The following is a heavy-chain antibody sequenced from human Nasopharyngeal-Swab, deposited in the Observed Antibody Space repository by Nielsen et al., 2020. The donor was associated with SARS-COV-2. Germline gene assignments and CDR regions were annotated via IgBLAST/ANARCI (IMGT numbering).Heavy chain of an antibody. CDR2: INPNSGGT. V-gene: IGHV1-2*06. D-gene: IGHD3-9*01. CDR1: GGTFSSYA. J-gene: IGHJ6*02. CDR3: ARDRGYYDIFDGMDV. Sequence: ASVKVSCKASGGTFSSYAISWVRQAPGQGLEWMGRINPNSGGTNYAQKFQGRVTMTRGTSISTAYMELSRLRSDDTAVYYCARDRGYYDIFDGMDVWGQGTTVTVSS.